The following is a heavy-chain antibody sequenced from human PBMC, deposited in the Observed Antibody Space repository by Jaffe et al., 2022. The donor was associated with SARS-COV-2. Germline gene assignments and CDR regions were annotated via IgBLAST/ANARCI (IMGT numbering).Heavy chain of an antibody. J-gene: IGHJ4*02. Sequence: EVQLVESGGGLVQPGGSLRLSCAASGFTFSTYWMSWVRQAPGKGLEWVANINQDGREKYYVDSVKGRFIISRDNADNSLYLQVNSLRAEDSAVYYCAREVYYSGCLGDYWGQGTLVTVSS. CDR3: AREVYYSGCLGDY. CDR1: GFTFSTYW. D-gene: IGHD6-19*01. V-gene: IGHV3-7*01. CDR2: INQDGREK.